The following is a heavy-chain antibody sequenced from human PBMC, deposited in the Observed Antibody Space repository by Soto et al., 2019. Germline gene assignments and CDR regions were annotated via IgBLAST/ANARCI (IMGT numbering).Heavy chain of an antibody. CDR2: LIPIIGIA. D-gene: IGHD2-15*01. V-gene: IGHV1-69*02. CDR1: GGTFSSYT. CDR3: ARQEGGTGGSDWFDP. Sequence: QVQLVQSGAEVKETGSSVKVSCKASGGTFSSYTFSWVRQAPGQGLEWMGTLIPIIGIANYAQKFQGRVTMTADKPTSTAYMELRSMRSEDTAVYYCARQEGGTGGSDWFDPWGQGTLVTVSS. J-gene: IGHJ5*02.